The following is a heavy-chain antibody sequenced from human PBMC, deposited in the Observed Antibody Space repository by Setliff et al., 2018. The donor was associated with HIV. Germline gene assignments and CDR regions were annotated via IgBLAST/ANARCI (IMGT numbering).Heavy chain of an antibody. CDR3: ASIELAAMVPVDY. V-gene: IGHV4-39*01. CDR2: MYYSGNT. CDR1: GGYVSSKSYY. Sequence: SETLSLTCNVSGGYVSSKSYYWAWIRQPPGKGLEWIGTMYYSGNTYYSPSLKSRLTISVDTSKNQFSLKLSSVTAADTAVYYCASIELAAMVPVDYWGQGTLVTVSS. D-gene: IGHD5-18*01. J-gene: IGHJ4*02.